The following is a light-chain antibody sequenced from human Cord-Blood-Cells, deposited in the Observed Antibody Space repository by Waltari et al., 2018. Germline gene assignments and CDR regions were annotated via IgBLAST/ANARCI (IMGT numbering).Light chain of an antibody. CDR2: KAT. CDR1: QSISSW. CDR3: QQYNSYSPIT. J-gene: IGKJ5*01. V-gene: IGKV1-5*03. Sequence: EIQMTQSPSTLSASVGDRVTITCRASQSISSWLAWYQQKPGKAPKLLIYKATSLESGVPSRSSGSGSGTEFTLTISSLQPDDFATYCCQQYNSYSPITFGQGTRLEIK.